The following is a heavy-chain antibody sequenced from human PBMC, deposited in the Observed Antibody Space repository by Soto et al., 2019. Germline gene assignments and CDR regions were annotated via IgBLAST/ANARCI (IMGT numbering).Heavy chain of an antibody. CDR3: ALTYRITGTTVYNWFDP. CDR2: IYWDDDK. V-gene: IGHV2-5*02. Sequence: QITLKESGPTLVKPTQTLTLTCTFSGFSLSTSGVGVGWIRQPPGKALEWLALIYWDDDKRYSPSLKSRLTITKDTSKNQVVLTMTSMDPVDTATYYCALTYRITGTTVYNWFDPWGQGTLVTVSS. D-gene: IGHD1-7*01. CDR1: GFSLSTSGVG. J-gene: IGHJ5*02.